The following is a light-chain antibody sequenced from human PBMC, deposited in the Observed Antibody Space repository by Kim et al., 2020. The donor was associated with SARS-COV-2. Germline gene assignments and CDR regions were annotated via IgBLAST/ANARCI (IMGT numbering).Light chain of an antibody. CDR3: QSYDSSLSGSRV. V-gene: IGLV1-40*01. J-gene: IGLJ1*01. CDR1: SSNIGAGYD. CDR2: GNS. Sequence: VTISCTGSSSNIGAGYDVPWYQQLPGTAPKLLIYGNSNRPSGVPDRFSGSKSGTSASLAITGLQAEDEADYYCQSYDSSLSGSRVFGTGTKVTVL.